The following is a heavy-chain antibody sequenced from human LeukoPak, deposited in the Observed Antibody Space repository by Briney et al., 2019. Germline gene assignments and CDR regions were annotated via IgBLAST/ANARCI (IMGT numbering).Heavy chain of an antibody. V-gene: IGHV4-4*07. Sequence: PSETLSLTCTVSGDSISTYYWSWIRQPAGRGPEWIGRLYTSGSTNYNPSLKSRVTMSVDTSKNQFSLKLSSVTAADTAVYYCAREEPLYSGSYCLSYWGQGTLVTVSS. D-gene: IGHD1-26*01. CDR2: LYTSGST. CDR3: AREEPLYSGSYCLSY. CDR1: GDSISTYY. J-gene: IGHJ4*02.